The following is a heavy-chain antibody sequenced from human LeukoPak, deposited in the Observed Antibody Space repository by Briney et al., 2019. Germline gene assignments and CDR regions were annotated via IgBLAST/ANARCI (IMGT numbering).Heavy chain of an antibody. V-gene: IGHV4-61*01. Sequence: SETLSLTCNVSGGSVSSGSYFWTWIRQPPGKGLEWIGYIYYSGHTRYRPSLQSRVTISVDTSKNQFSLKLSSVTAADTAVYYCASSQTYYYYYGMDVWGQGTTVTVSS. J-gene: IGHJ6*02. CDR3: ASSQTYYYYYGMDV. CDR1: GGSVSSGSYF. CDR2: IYYSGHT.